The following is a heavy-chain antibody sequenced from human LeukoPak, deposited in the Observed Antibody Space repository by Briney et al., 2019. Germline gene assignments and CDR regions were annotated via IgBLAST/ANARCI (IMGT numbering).Heavy chain of an antibody. CDR2: IYSGGST. D-gene: IGHD2-15*01. CDR3: ARDMAGYCSGGSCYYYYMDV. V-gene: IGHV3-66*02. J-gene: IGHJ6*03. CDR1: GFTVSSNY. Sequence: PGGSLRLSCAASGFTVSSNYMSWVRQAPGKGLEWVSVIYSGGSTYYADSVKGRFTISRDNSKNTLYLQMNSLRAEDTAVYYCARDMAGYCSGGSCYYYYMDVRGKGTTVTVSS.